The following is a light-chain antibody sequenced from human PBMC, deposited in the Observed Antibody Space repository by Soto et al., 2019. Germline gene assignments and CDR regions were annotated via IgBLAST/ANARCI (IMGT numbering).Light chain of an antibody. CDR2: EIS. CDR1: SSDVGSYNR. Sequence: QSALTQPPSVSGSPGQSVTISCTGTSSDVGSYNRVSWYQQPPGTAPKLIIYEISNRPSGVPDRFFGSKSGNTASLTISGLQAEDEADYYCSSFTSSNPWVFGRGTKLTVL. V-gene: IGLV2-18*02. CDR3: SSFTSSNPWV. J-gene: IGLJ3*02.